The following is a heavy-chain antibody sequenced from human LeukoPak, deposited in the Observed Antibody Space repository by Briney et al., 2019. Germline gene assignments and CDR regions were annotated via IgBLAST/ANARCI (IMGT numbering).Heavy chain of an antibody. J-gene: IGHJ4*02. Sequence: GASVKVSCKASGYTFTSYGISWVRQAPGQGLEWMGWISAYNGNTNYAQKLQGRVTMTTDTSTSTAYMELSSLRSEDTAVYYCAREPHQDYYDSSGYYTYYFDYWGQGTLVTVSS. D-gene: IGHD3-22*01. CDR1: GYTFTSYG. V-gene: IGHV1-18*01. CDR2: ISAYNGNT. CDR3: AREPHQDYYDSSGYYTYYFDY.